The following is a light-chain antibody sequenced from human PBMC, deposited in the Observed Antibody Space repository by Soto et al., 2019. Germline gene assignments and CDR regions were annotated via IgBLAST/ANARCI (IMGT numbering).Light chain of an antibody. J-gene: IGKJ1*01. Sequence: DIVLTQSPCTLSLSPGERATLSCRASQSVSSSYLAWYQQKPGQAPRPLIYGASSRAIGIPDRFSGSGSGTDFTLTISRLEPEDFAVYYCQQYGSSPWTFGQGTKV. CDR3: QQYGSSPWT. V-gene: IGKV3-20*01. CDR2: GAS. CDR1: QSVSSSY.